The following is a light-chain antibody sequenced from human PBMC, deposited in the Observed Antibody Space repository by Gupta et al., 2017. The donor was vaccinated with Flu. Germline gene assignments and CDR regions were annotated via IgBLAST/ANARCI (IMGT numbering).Light chain of an antibody. J-gene: IGKJ1*01. CDR2: KAS. CDR3: QQYNNYSGT. Sequence: PSTLSASVGDTVIITCRASQSISSWLAWYQQKPGKAPKLLIYKASTLESGVPSRFSGSGSGTEFTLTISSLQPDDFATYYCQQYNNYSGTFGQGTKVAIK. CDR1: QSISSW. V-gene: IGKV1-5*03.